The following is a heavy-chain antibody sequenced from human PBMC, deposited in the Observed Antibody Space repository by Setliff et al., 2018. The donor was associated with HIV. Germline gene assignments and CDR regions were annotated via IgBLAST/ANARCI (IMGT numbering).Heavy chain of an antibody. J-gene: IGHJ4*02. CDR1: GFAFSDFS. CDR3: ARDRPSSTAAGDC. CDR2: IKNDGSGK. D-gene: IGHD6-6*01. Sequence: GGSLRLSCAASGFAFSDFSMSWVRQAPGKGLEWVAKIKNDGSGKYYVDSVEGRFTISSDNAKNSLYLEMNSLTVEDTALYYCARDRPSSTAAGDCWGQGPRVTAPQ. V-gene: IGHV3-7*01.